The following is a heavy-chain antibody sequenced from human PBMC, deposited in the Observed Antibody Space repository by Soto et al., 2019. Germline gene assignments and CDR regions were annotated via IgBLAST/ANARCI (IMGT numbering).Heavy chain of an antibody. J-gene: IGHJ5*02. CDR3: ASLSSWQVNWFDP. Sequence: QAGGSLRLSCAASGFTFSSYEMNWVRQAPGKGLEWVSYISSSGSTIYYADSVKGRFTISRDNAKNSLYLQMNSLRAEDTAVYYCASLSSWQVNWFDPWGQGTLVTVSS. CDR2: ISSSGSTI. D-gene: IGHD6-6*01. CDR1: GFTFSSYE. V-gene: IGHV3-48*03.